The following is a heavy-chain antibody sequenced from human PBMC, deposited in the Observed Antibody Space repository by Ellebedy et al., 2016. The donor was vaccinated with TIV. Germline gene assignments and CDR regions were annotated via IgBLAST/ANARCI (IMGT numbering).Heavy chain of an antibody. V-gene: IGHV3-30*18. CDR3: AKDLWLDYYYYYGMDV. Sequence: GGSLRLSXAASGFTFSSYGMHWVRQAPGKGLEWVAVISYDGSNKYYADSVKGRFTISRDNSKNTLYLQMNSLRAEDTAVYYCAKDLWLDYYYYYGMDVWGQGTTVTVSS. CDR2: ISYDGSNK. CDR1: GFTFSSYG. D-gene: IGHD6-19*01. J-gene: IGHJ6*02.